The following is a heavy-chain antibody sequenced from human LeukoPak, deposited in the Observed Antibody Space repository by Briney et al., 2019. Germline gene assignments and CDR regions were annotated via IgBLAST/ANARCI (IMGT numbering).Heavy chain of an antibody. Sequence: SETLSLTCAVYGGSFSGYYWSWIRQPPGKGLEWIGEINHSGSTNYNPSLKSRVTISVDTSKNQFSLKLSSVTAADTAVYYCASTLYSYYYDSSGYYYWGQGTLVTVSS. J-gene: IGHJ4*02. V-gene: IGHV4-34*01. CDR2: INHSGST. CDR1: GGSFSGYY. D-gene: IGHD3-22*01. CDR3: ASTLYSYYYDSSGYYY.